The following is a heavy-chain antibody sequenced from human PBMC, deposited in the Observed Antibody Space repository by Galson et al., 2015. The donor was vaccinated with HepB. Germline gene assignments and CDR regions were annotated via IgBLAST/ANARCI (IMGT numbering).Heavy chain of an antibody. D-gene: IGHD3/OR15-3a*01. Sequence: SLRLSCAASGFGFNAYNMNWVRQAPGKGLEWVSSISFRYNYIYYADSVKGRFTISRDNSKNTLYLQLNSLRAEDTAVYYCARPYRPDECDFLIEYWGRGTLVTVSS. CDR3: ARPYRPDECDFLIEY. CDR1: GFGFNAYN. CDR2: ISFRYNYI. J-gene: IGHJ4*02. V-gene: IGHV3-21*01.